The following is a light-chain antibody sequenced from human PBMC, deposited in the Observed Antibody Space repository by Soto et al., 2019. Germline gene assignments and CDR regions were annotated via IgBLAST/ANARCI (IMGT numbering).Light chain of an antibody. CDR3: CSYTSSSTSV. CDR1: SSDVGSYNY. V-gene: IGLV2-14*01. J-gene: IGLJ1*01. CDR2: EVN. Sequence: QSVLTQPASVSGSPGQSITISCTGTSSDVGSYNYVSWYQQHPGKAPKLMIYEVNNRPSGVSNRFSGSKSGNTASLTISGLQAEDEADYYCCSYTSSSTSVFGAGTKFTVL.